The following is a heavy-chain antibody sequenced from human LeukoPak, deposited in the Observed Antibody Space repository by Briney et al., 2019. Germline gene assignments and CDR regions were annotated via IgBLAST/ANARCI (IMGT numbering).Heavy chain of an antibody. V-gene: IGHV4-31*03. D-gene: IGHD1-26*01. CDR1: GGSIRSGGYY. CDR2: IYYSGST. Sequence: SETLSLTCTGSGGSIRSGGYYWSWVRQHPGKGLEWTGYIYYSGSTYYNPSLESRVTISVDTSKNQFSLKLSSVTAADTAVYYCARVGEGSTTTYYYHMDVWGKGTTVTVSS. CDR3: ARVGEGSTTTYYYHMDV. J-gene: IGHJ6*03.